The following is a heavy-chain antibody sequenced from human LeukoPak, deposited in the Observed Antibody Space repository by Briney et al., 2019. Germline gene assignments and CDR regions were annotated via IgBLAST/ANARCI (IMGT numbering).Heavy chain of an antibody. J-gene: IGHJ4*02. D-gene: IGHD1-26*01. CDR2: INPNSGGT. CDR3: AKSRIVGAHCLDY. Sequence: VASVTVSFMSSVYTFNVYYMHWVRQAPGQGGEGMGWINPNSGGTNYAQKFQGRVTMTRDSSNSTAYMELSKVSPDDTAVYYCAKSRIVGAHCLDYWGQGTLVTVSS. V-gene: IGHV1-2*02. CDR1: VYTFNVYY.